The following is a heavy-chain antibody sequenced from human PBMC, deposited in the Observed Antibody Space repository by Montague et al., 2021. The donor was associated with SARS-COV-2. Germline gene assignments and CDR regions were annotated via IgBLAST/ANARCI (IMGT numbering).Heavy chain of an antibody. V-gene: IGHV2-70*01. D-gene: IGHD1-26*01. CDR2: IDWDDDK. CDR1: GFSLSTSGMC. J-gene: IGHJ3*02. Sequence: PALVKPTKTLTLTCTFSGFSLSTSGMCVSWIRQPPGKALEWLALIDWDDDKYYSTSLKTRLTISKDTSKNQVVLTMTNMDPVGTATYYCARIWGATRGDAFDIWGQGTMVTVSS. CDR3: ARIWGATRGDAFDI.